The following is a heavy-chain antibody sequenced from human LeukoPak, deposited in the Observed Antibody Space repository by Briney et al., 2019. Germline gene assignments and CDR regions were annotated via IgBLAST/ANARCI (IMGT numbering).Heavy chain of an antibody. D-gene: IGHD3-9*01. Sequence: NPSETLSLTCTVSGGSISSSSYYWGWIRQPPGKGLEWIGGIYYSGSTNYNPSLKSRVTISVDTSKNQFSLKLSSVTAADTAVYYCATSYDIYYYFDYWGQGTLVTVSS. V-gene: IGHV4-39*07. CDR2: IYYSGST. CDR1: GGSISSSSYY. J-gene: IGHJ4*02. CDR3: ATSYDIYYYFDY.